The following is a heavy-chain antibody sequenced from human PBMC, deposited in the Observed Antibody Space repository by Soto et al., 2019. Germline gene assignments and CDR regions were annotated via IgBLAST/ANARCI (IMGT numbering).Heavy chain of an antibody. V-gene: IGHV1-2*04. CDR2: INPNSCGT. J-gene: IGHJ3*02. Sequence: ASVKVSCKTSGYTFTGYYMHWVRQAPGQGLEWMGGINPNSCGTNYAQKFQGWVTMTRDTSISTAYMELSRLRSDDTAVYYCARELTKNNAFDIWGQGTMVTVSS. D-gene: IGHD4-17*01. CDR1: GYTFTGYY. CDR3: ARELTKNNAFDI.